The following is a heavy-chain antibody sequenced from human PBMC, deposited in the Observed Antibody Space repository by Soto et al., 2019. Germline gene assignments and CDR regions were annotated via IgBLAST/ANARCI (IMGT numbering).Heavy chain of an antibody. J-gene: IGHJ4*02. D-gene: IGHD3-10*01. CDR3: AKDRYYYGSGSQTPGY. CDR2: ISYDGSNK. CDR1: GFTFSSYG. Sequence: HPGGSLRLSCAASGFTFSSYGMHWVRQAPGKGLEWVAVISYDGSNKYYADSVKGRFTISRDNSKNTLYLQMNSLRAEDTAVYYCAKDRYYYGSGSQTPGYWGQGTLVTVSS. V-gene: IGHV3-30*18.